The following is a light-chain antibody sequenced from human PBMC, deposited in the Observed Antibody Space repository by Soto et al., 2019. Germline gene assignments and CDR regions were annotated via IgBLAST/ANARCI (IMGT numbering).Light chain of an antibody. CDR3: QHYDYLPL. V-gene: IGKV1-33*01. CDR1: QDIGNF. CDR2: GAF. Sequence: DIQMTQSPSSLSASVGDRVTIACQASQDIGNFLNWYQHKPGKAPKLVIYGAFNLEAGVPSRFSGGGSGTDFTFTISSLQPEDVATHYCQHYDYLPLFGPGTKVDLK. J-gene: IGKJ3*01.